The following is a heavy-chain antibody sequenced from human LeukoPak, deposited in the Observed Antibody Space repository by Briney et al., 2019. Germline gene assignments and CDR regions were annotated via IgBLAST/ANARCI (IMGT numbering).Heavy chain of an antibody. CDR1: GYTFTSYY. Sequence: GASVKVSCKASGYTFTSYYMHWVRQAPGQGLEWMGIINPSGGSTSYAQKFQGRATMTRDTSISTAYMELSRLRSDDTAVYYCARAVAAAGEYNWFDPWGQGTLVTVSS. J-gene: IGHJ5*02. CDR3: ARAVAAAGEYNWFDP. CDR2: INPSGGST. V-gene: IGHV1-46*01. D-gene: IGHD6-13*01.